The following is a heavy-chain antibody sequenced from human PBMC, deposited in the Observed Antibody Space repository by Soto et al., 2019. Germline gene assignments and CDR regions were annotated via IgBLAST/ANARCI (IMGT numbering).Heavy chain of an antibody. Sequence: SETLSLTCTVSGGSISSYYWSWIRQPAGKGLEWIGRIYTSGSTNYNPSLKSRVTMSVDTSKNQFSLKLSSVTAADTAVYYCARDRGYSSSWYLRVGFDPWGQGTLVTVSS. D-gene: IGHD6-13*01. CDR2: IYTSGST. V-gene: IGHV4-4*07. CDR1: GGSISSYY. J-gene: IGHJ5*02. CDR3: ARDRGYSSSWYLRVGFDP.